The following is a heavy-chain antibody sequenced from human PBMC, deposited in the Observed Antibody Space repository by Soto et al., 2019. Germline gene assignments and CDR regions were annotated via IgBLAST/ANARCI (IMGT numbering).Heavy chain of an antibody. V-gene: IGHV4-30-2*01. CDR2: IYHTGAT. D-gene: IGHD3-3*01. CDR1: GGSITTSDYP. CDR3: VRERTIFGVAPGGGVDV. Sequence: SETLSLTCAVSGGSITTSDYPWSWIRQPPGRGLEWIGSIYHTGATHYIPSLKSRLTMSLDKSKNHFSLDLSSVTAADTALYYCVRERTIFGVAPGGGVDVWGQGTTVTVSS. J-gene: IGHJ6*02.